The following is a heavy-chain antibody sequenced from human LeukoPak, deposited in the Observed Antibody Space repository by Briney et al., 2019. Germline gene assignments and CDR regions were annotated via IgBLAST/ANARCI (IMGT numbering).Heavy chain of an antibody. CDR2: INHSGST. CDR1: GGSISSSSYY. D-gene: IGHD7-27*01. J-gene: IGHJ4*02. CDR3: ARPRANWGFWRGPFDY. V-gene: IGHV4-39*07. Sequence: SSETLSLTCTVSGGSISSSSYYWSWIRQPPGKGLEWIGEINHSGSTNYNPSLKSRVTISVDTSKNQFSLKLSSVTAADTAVYYCARPRANWGFWRGPFDYWGQGTLVTVSS.